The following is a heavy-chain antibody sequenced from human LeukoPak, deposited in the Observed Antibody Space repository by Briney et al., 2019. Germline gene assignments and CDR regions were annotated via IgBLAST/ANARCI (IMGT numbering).Heavy chain of an antibody. CDR3: ARFRSGSGYDY. CDR1: GFTFDDYA. V-gene: IGHV3-9*01. Sequence: GGSLRLSCAASGFTFDDYAMHWVRQAPGKGLEWVSGINWNSGTIAYADSVKGRFTISRDNAKNSLYLQMNSLRAEDTAVYYCARFRSGSGYDYWGQGTLVSVSS. J-gene: IGHJ4*02. CDR2: INWNSGTI. D-gene: IGHD3-22*01.